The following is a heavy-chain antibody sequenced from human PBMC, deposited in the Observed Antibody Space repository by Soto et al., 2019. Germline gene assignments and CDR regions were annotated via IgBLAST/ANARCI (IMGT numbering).Heavy chain of an antibody. J-gene: IGHJ6*02. D-gene: IGHD1-20*01. Sequence: QVQLVQSGAEVKKPGSSVKVSCKASGGTFSSYTISWVRQAPGQGLEWMGRIIPILGIANYAQKFQGRVTITADKSTSTADMELSSLRSEDTAVYYCARGPWGGYNWNDDMDVWGQGTTVTVSS. CDR2: IIPILGIA. CDR1: GGTFSSYT. V-gene: IGHV1-69*02. CDR3: ARGPWGGYNWNDDMDV.